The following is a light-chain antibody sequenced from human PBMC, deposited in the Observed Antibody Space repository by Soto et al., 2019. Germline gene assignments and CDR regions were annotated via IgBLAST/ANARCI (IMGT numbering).Light chain of an antibody. V-gene: IGKV4-1*01. CDR1: QSVLNSSNNKNW. CDR2: WAS. Sequence: DIVMTQSPDSLAVSLGERATINCKSSQSVLNSSNNKNWLSWYQLKSGQPPKLLIYWASARESGVPDRFTGSGSGTDFTLTISSLQAEDVATYYCQQYYHGLSLTFGGGTKVELK. CDR3: QQYYHGLSLT. J-gene: IGKJ4*01.